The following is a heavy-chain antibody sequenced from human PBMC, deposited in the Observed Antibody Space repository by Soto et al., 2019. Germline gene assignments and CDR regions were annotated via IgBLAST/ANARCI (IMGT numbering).Heavy chain of an antibody. CDR3: ARTLWDYGHYVGLDWFDH. CDR1: GYTFTSYD. J-gene: IGHJ5*02. CDR2: MNPNSGNT. D-gene: IGHD4-17*01. V-gene: IGHV1-8*01. Sequence: QVQLVQSGAEVKKPGASVKVSCKASGYTFTSYDINWVRQATGQGLEWMGWMNPNSGNTGYAQKFQGRVTMTRNTSISTAYMELSSLRSEDTAVYYCARTLWDYGHYVGLDWFDHWGQGTLVTVSS.